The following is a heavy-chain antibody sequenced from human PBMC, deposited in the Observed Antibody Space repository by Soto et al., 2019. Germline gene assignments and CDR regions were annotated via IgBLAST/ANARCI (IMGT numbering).Heavy chain of an antibody. Sequence: SGFTVSSNYMSWVRQAPGKGLEWVSVIYSGGSTYYADSVKGRFTISRDNSKNTLYLQMNSLRAEDTAVYYCAREGYGELTFDYWGQGTLVTVSS. J-gene: IGHJ4*02. CDR1: GFTVSSNY. V-gene: IGHV3-66*01. CDR2: IYSGGST. D-gene: IGHD4-17*01. CDR3: AREGYGELTFDY.